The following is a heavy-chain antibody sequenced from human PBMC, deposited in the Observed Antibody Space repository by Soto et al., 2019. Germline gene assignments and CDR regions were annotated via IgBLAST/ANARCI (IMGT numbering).Heavy chain of an antibody. CDR1: GYSFAGYW. V-gene: IGHV5-10-1*01. CDR3: ARQIYDSDTGPNFQYYFDS. D-gene: IGHD3-22*01. Sequence: ESLKISCKGSGYSFAGYWITWVRQKPGKGLEWMGRIDPSDSQTYYSPSFRGHVTISVTKSITTVFLQWTSLRDSDTAMYYCARQIYDSDTGPNFQYYFDSWGQGTPVTVSS. J-gene: IGHJ4*02. CDR2: IDPSDSQT.